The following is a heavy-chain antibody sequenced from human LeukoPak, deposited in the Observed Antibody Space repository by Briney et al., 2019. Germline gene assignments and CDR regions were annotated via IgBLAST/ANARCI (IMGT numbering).Heavy chain of an antibody. V-gene: IGHV4-61*02. CDR1: GGSISSGSHY. Sequence: PSETLSLTCTVSGGSISSGSHYWSWIRQPAGKGLEWIGRIYTSGSTNYNPSLKSRVTISVDTSKNQFSLKLSSVTAADTAVYYCARIDDSSGYSDYWGQGTLVTVSS. CDR3: ARIDDSSGYSDY. J-gene: IGHJ4*02. CDR2: IYTSGST. D-gene: IGHD3-22*01.